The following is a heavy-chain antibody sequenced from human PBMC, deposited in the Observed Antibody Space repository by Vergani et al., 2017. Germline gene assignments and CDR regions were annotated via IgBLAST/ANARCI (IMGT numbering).Heavy chain of an antibody. CDR2: ISGSGGST. J-gene: IGHJ4*02. V-gene: IGHV3-23*04. CDR1: GFTFSSYA. D-gene: IGHD1-26*01. CDR3: AKAPSIVGEVWVDY. Sequence: EVQLVESGGGLVQPGGSLRLSCAASGFTFSSYAMSWVRQAPGKGLEWVSAISGSGGSTYYADPVKGLFTISRDNSKNTLYLQMNSLRAEDTAVYYCAKAPSIVGEVWVDYWGQGTLVTVSS.